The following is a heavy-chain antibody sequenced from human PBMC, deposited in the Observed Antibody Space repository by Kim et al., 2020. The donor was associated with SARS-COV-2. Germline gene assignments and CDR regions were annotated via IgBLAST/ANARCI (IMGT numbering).Heavy chain of an antibody. Sequence: GESLKISCETSGYSFTSYWIAWVRHVPGKGLELMGIIYPGDSDTRFSPSFQGQVTISSDKSIRTVHLQWRSLKAADTAMYYCARAYNYGYDAFDVWGQGTFVTVSS. CDR1: GYSFTSYW. CDR3: ARAYNYGYDAFDV. CDR2: IYPGDSDT. D-gene: IGHD3-10*01. V-gene: IGHV5-51*01. J-gene: IGHJ3*01.